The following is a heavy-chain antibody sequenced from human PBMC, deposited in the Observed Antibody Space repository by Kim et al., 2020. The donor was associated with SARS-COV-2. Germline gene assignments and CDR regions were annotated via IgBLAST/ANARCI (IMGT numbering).Heavy chain of an antibody. V-gene: IGHV6-1*01. D-gene: IGHD1-26*01. CDR3: ARGSNSAFDY. CDR2: LT. Sequence: LTNQAVSLKSRNTIRPDASKNQFSLQLKSVTPEDTAVYYCARGSNSAFDYWDQGTLVTVSS. J-gene: IGHJ4*02.